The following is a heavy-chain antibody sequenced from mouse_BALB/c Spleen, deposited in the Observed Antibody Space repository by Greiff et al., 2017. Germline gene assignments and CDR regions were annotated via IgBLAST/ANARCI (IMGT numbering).Heavy chain of an antibody. CDR3: ARDVNDYDVPY. V-gene: IGHV5-9-4*01. D-gene: IGHD2-4*01. J-gene: IGHJ3*01. CDR2: ISSGGSYT. CDR1: GFTFSSYA. Sequence: EVQVVESGGGLVKPGGSLKLSCAASGFTFSSYAMSWVRQSPEKRLEWVAEISSGGSYTYYPDTVKGRFTISRDNAKNTLYLEMSSLRSEDTAMYYGARDVNDYDVPYWGQGTLVTVSA.